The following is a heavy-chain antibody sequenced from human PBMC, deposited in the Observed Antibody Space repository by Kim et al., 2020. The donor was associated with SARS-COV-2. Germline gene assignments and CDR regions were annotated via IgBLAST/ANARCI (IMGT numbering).Heavy chain of an antibody. Sequence: ASVKVSCKASGYTFTSYAMHWVRQAPGQRLEWMGWINAGNGNTKYSQKFQGRVTITRDTSASTAYMELSSLRSEDTAVYYCARAISSSWTYNWFDPWGQGTLVTVSS. D-gene: IGHD6-13*01. CDR1: GYTFTSYA. J-gene: IGHJ5*02. CDR3: ARAISSSWTYNWFDP. CDR2: INAGNGNT. V-gene: IGHV1-3*01.